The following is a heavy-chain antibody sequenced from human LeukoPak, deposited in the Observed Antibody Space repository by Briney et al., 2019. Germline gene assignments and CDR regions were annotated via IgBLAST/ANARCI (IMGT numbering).Heavy chain of an antibody. Sequence: GGSLRLSCAASGFTFSTYSMNWVRQAPGKGLEWISYISSGSDTIYYADSVKGRFTISRDSAKNSLYLQMNSLRAEDTAVYYCARRLDYWGQGTLVTASS. J-gene: IGHJ4*02. V-gene: IGHV3-48*01. CDR1: GFTFSTYS. D-gene: IGHD2-21*02. CDR2: ISSGSDTI. CDR3: ARRLDY.